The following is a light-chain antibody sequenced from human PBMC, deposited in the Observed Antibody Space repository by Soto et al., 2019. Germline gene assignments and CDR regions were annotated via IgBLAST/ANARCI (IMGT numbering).Light chain of an antibody. CDR1: SSDVGGYDY. V-gene: IGLV2-14*01. J-gene: IGLJ1*01. Sequence: QSALTQPASVSGSPGQSITISCTGTSSDVGGYDYVSWYQLHPGKAPKLMVFEANNRPSGVSYRFSGSKSGNTASLTISGLQAEDEADYFCSSYSISTAYLFGTGTKVTVL. CDR3: SSYSISTAYL. CDR2: EAN.